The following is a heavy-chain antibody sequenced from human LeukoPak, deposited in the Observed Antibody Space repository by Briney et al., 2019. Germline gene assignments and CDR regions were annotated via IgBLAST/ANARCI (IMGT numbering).Heavy chain of an antibody. D-gene: IGHD6-19*01. V-gene: IGHV3-23*01. CDR2: VSASGGST. CDR1: GFTFSSYA. Sequence: PGGSLRLSCAASGFTFSSYAMTWVRQAPGMGLEWVSAVSASGGSTYIADSVKGRFTISRDNSNNTLYLQMNSLRVEDTAVYYCAKGSGGGYSSGSAFDYWGQRTLVTVSS. J-gene: IGHJ4*02. CDR3: AKGSGGGYSSGSAFDY.